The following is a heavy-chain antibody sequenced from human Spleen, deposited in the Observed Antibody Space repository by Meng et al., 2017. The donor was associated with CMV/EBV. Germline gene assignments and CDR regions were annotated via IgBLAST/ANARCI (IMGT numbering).Heavy chain of an antibody. Sequence: SVKVSCKASGGTFSSYAISWVRQAPGQGLEWMGGIIPIFGTANYAQKFQGRVTITTDESTSTAYMELSSLRSEDTAVYYCARDRGVYCSSTSCYRGYYYYGMDVWGQGTTVTVSS. CDR1: GGTFSSYA. V-gene: IGHV1-69*05. CDR2: IIPIFGTA. CDR3: ARDRGVYCSSTSCYRGYYYYGMDV. J-gene: IGHJ6*02. D-gene: IGHD2-2*02.